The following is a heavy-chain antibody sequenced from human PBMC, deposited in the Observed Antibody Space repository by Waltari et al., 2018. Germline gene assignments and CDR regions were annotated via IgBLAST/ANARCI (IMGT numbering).Heavy chain of an antibody. J-gene: IGHJ3*01. CDR1: GYSFTTYW. V-gene: IGHV5-51*01. D-gene: IGHD2-15*01. CDR3: AKVGYCSGDSCSAYDAFAV. Sequence: EVQLVQSGAEVKKPGQSLKISCKASGYSFTTYWIAWVRPMPGRGLEWIGVIYPDDFDTRYSPSFEGQVTITADKSISTAYLQWSSLKSSDTAMYFCAKVGYCSGDSCSAYDAFAVWGQGTMVTVSS. CDR2: IYPDDFDT.